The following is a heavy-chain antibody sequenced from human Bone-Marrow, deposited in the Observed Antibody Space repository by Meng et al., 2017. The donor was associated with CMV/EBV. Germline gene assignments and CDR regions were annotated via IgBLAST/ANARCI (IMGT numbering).Heavy chain of an antibody. J-gene: IGHJ3*02. Sequence: GESLKISCAASGFTFSSYWMSWVRQAPGKGLEWVANIKQDGSEKYYVDSVKGRFTISRDNAKNSLYLQMNSLRAEDTAVYYCASHIVVPAAFPLFDIWGQGTMVTVSS. CDR3: ASHIVVPAAFPLFDI. CDR1: GFTFSSYW. CDR2: IKQDGSEK. D-gene: IGHD2-2*01. V-gene: IGHV3-7*01.